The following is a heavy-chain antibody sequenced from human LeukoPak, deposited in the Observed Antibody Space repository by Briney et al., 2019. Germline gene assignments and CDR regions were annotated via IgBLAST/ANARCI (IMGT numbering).Heavy chain of an antibody. D-gene: IGHD1-26*01. CDR3: ARAPSGYFDY. V-gene: IGHV3-74*01. J-gene: IGHJ4*02. CDR1: GFTFSTYW. CDR2: INTDGSST. Sequence: GGSLRLSCAASGFTFSTYWMHWVRQGPGKGLAWVSRINTDGSSTSYADSVKGRFTISRDNAENTLYLQMNSLRAEDTAVYYCARAPSGYFDYWGQGTLVTVSS.